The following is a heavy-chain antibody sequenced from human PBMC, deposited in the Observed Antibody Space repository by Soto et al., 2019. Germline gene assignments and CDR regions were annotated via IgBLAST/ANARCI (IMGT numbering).Heavy chain of an antibody. CDR3: ARDVGMAGTYLGDAFDI. CDR2: IIPIFGTA. Sequence: QVQLVQSGAEVKKPGSSVKVSCKASGGTFSSYAISWVRQAHGQGLEWMGGIIPIFGTANYAQKFQGRVTITADESTSTAYMELSSLRSEDTAVYYCARDVGMAGTYLGDAFDIWGQGTMVTVSS. J-gene: IGHJ3*02. D-gene: IGHD6-19*01. V-gene: IGHV1-69*01. CDR1: GGTFSSYA.